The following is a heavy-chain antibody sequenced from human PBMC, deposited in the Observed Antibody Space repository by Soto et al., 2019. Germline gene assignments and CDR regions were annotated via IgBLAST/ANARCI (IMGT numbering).Heavy chain of an antibody. J-gene: IGHJ4*02. D-gene: IGHD5-12*01. Sequence: SETLSLTCTVSGGSISSYYWSWIRQPPGKGLEWIGYMYYSGSTNYNASLKSRVTISMDTSKNQFSLRLSSVTAEDTAVYYCARIRGYSGYDYYYWGQGTLVTVSS. V-gene: IGHV4-59*12. CDR3: ARIRGYSGYDYYY. CDR1: GGSISSYY. CDR2: MYYSGST.